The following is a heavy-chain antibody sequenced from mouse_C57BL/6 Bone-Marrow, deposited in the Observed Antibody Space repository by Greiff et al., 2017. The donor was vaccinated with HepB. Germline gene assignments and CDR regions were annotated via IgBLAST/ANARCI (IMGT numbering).Heavy chain of an antibody. V-gene: IGHV2-9-1*01. J-gene: IGHJ1*03. CDR1: GFSLTSYA. D-gene: IGHD1-1*01. CDR3: ARKEGYYYGSSSYWYFDV. Sequence: VQLVESGPGLVAPSQSLSITCTVSGFSLTSYAISWVRQPPGKGLEWLGVIWTGGGTNYNSALKSRLSISKDNSKSQVFLKMNSLQTDDTARYYCARKEGYYYGSSSYWYFDVWGTGTTVTVSS. CDR2: IWTGGGT.